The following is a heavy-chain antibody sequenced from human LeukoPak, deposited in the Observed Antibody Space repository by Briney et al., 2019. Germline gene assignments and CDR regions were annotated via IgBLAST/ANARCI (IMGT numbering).Heavy chain of an antibody. D-gene: IGHD1-26*01. Sequence: PGGSLRLSCAASGFTLDNYAMTWVRQAPGKGLEWVSAIRVSDGYTYYADSVQGRFIISRDKSKNTMSLQMNSLTGDDTALYYCARVAGSYSIRPFDFWGQGTVVIVSS. CDR3: ARVAGSYSIRPFDF. CDR2: IRVSDGYT. V-gene: IGHV3-23*01. CDR1: GFTLDNYA. J-gene: IGHJ4*02.